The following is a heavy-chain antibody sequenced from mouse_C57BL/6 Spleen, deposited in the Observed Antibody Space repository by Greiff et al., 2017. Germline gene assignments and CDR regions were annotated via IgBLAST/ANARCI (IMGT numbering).Heavy chain of an antibody. D-gene: IGHD2-3*01. CDR3: ARDLDDDGYPAWFAY. V-gene: IGHV3-6*01. Sequence: EVKLMESGPGLVKPSQSLSLTCSVTGYSITSGYYWNWIRQFPGNKLEWMGYISYDGSNNSNPSLKNRISITRDTSKNQFFLKLNSVTTEDTATDYCARDLDDDGYPAWFAYWGQGTLVTVSA. CDR1: GYSITSGYY. J-gene: IGHJ3*01. CDR2: ISYDGSN.